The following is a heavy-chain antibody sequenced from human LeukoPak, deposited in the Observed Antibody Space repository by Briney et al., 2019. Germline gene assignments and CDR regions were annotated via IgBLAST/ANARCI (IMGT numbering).Heavy chain of an antibody. CDR1: GYTFTSYG. V-gene: IGHV1-18*01. CDR2: ISAYNGNT. D-gene: IGHD6-19*01. J-gene: IGHJ4*02. CDR3: ARDSLPATVAPKSGFDY. Sequence: ASVKVSCKASGYTFTSYGISWVRQARGQGLEWMGWISAYNGNTNYAQKLQGRVTMTTDTSTSTAYMELRSLRSDDTTVYYCARDSLPATVAPKSGFDYWGQGTLVTVSS.